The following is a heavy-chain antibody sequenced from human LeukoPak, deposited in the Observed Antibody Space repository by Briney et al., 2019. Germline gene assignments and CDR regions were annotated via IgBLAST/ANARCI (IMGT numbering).Heavy chain of an antibody. J-gene: IGHJ4*02. Sequence: GGSLRLSCAASGFSFSAYWMTWVRQAPGTGLEWVANINPAGSETYYVDPVKGRFSIYRDNAKNFVYLQMNSLRAEDTAVYHCARFGYVAAVDVWGQGTPVTVSS. CDR1: GFSFSAYW. D-gene: IGHD2-15*01. CDR2: INPAGSET. CDR3: ARFGYVAAVDV. V-gene: IGHV3-7*01.